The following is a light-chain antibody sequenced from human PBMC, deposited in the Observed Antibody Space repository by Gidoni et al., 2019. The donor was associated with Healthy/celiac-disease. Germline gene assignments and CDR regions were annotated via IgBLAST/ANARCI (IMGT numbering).Light chain of an antibody. CDR3: MQGINLPIT. V-gene: IGKV2-29*02. J-gene: IGKJ4*01. Sequence: DIVMSQNPLPLSVTPGQPDPISCKSSQSLLHSAGKTPVCWYVQKPGQSPQLLSYELSSRFSRVPGRCSGSGSGTDFTLKISRVEAEDVGLYYCMQGINLPITFGGGTKVEIK. CDR2: ELS. CDR1: QSLLHSAGKTP.